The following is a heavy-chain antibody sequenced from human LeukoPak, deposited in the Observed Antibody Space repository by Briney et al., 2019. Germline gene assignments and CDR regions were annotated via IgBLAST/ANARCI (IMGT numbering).Heavy chain of an antibody. J-gene: IGHJ4*02. V-gene: IGHV2-5*02. CDR2: IYWDDDK. Sequence: SGPTLVKPPQTLTLTCTFSGFSLSTSGVAVGWIRQPPGKALEWLGLIYWDDDKRYSPSLKSALTITKDTPKNQVVLTMTNMDPVDTATYYCAHRRDGYNSLDYWGQGTLVTVSS. CDR1: GFSLSTSGVA. CDR3: AHRRDGYNSLDY. D-gene: IGHD5-24*01.